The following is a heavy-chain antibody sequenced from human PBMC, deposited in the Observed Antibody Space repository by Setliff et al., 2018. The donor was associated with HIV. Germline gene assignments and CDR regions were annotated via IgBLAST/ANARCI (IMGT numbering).Heavy chain of an antibody. J-gene: IGHJ5*02. V-gene: IGHV4-34*01. CDR2: INHSGST. CDR3: ASANWNYLGYWFDP. D-gene: IGHD1-7*01. Sequence: SETLSLTCAVYGGSFSGYYWSWIRQAPGKGLEWIGEINHSGSTNYNPSLKSRVTISVDTSKNQFSLKLSSVTATDTAMYYCASANWNYLGYWFDPWGQGTLVTVSS. CDR1: GGSFSGYY.